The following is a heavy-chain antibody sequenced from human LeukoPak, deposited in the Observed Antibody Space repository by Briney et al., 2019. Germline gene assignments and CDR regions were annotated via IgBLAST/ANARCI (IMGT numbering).Heavy chain of an antibody. CDR2: VNSDGSST. CDR1: GFXFSSYW. V-gene: IGHV3-74*01. CDR3: ARETSGSSDY. D-gene: IGHD3-22*01. J-gene: IGHJ4*02. Sequence: GGSLRLSCAASGFXFSSYWIHWVRQAPGKGLVWVSRVNSDGSSTGYADSVKGRFTISRDNAKNTLYLQLNSLRAEDTALYYCARETSGSSDYWGQGTLVTVSS.